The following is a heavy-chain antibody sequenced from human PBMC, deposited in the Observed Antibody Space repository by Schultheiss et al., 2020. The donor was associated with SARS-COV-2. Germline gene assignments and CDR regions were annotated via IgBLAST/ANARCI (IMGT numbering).Heavy chain of an antibody. CDR3: AKAREKYGSGSYLAHYGMDV. CDR1: GFTFSSYS. D-gene: IGHD3-10*01. J-gene: IGHJ6*02. V-gene: IGHV3-74*01. Sequence: GGSLRLSCSASGFTFSSYSMNWVRQAPGKGLVWVSRINSDGSSTSYADSVKGRFTISRDNAKNTLYLQMNSLRAEDTAVYYCAKAREKYGSGSYLAHYGMDVWGQGTTVTVSS. CDR2: INSDGSST.